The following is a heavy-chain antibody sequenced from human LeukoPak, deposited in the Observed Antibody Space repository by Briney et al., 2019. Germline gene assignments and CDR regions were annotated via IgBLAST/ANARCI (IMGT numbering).Heavy chain of an antibody. CDR3: ARRYYGSGSYYRPPFDY. CDR1: GGSISSSSHY. CDR2: IYYSGNT. D-gene: IGHD3-10*01. V-gene: IGHV4-39*01. J-gene: IGHJ4*02. Sequence: SETLSLTCTVSGGSISSSSHYWGWIRQPPGKGLEWIGSIYYSGNTYYNASLKSRVTISVDTSKNQFSLKLSSVTAADTAVYYCARRYYGSGSYYRPPFDYWGQGTLVTVSS.